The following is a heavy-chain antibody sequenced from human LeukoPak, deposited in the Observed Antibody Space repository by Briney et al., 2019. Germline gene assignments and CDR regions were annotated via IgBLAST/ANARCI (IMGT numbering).Heavy chain of an antibody. J-gene: IGHJ4*02. D-gene: IGHD6-19*01. CDR2: ISGSGGST. CDR1: GFTFSSYW. Sequence: HPGGSLRLSCEASGFTFSSYWMSWVRQAPGKGLEGVSAISGSGGSTYYADSVKGRFTISRDNSKNTLYLQMNSLRAEDTAVYYCAKDEGSGWPDYFDSWGQGTLVTVSS. V-gene: IGHV3-23*01. CDR3: AKDEGSGWPDYFDS.